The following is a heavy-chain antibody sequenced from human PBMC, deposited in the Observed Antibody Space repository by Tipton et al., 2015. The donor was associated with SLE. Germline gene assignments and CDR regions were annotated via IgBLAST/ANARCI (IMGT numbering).Heavy chain of an antibody. D-gene: IGHD4-11*01. Sequence: TLSLTCTVSGGSISNYYWSWIRQPPGKGLEWIGEINHSGSTNYNPSLKSRVTISVDTSKNQFSLKLSSVTAADTAVYYCASDYSNSDYSYYYMDVWGKGTTVTVSS. J-gene: IGHJ6*03. CDR3: ASDYSNSDYSYYYMDV. V-gene: IGHV4-34*01. CDR2: INHSGST. CDR1: GGSISNYY.